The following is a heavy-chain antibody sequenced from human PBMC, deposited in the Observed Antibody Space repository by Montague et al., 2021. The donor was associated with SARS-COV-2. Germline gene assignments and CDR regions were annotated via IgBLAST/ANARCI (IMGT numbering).Heavy chain of an antibody. CDR3: VRGFRNDPFDV. CDR1: GSTFDDYG. J-gene: IGHJ4*02. V-gene: IGHV3-20*04. CDR2: ITRNGDST. Sequence: SRRLSCAASGSTFDDYGMSWVRQGPGKGLEWVSGITRNGDSTDFADSVKGRFTISRDNAKNSPYLQMNSLRAEDTALYYCVRGFRNDPFDVWGQGTLVSVSS. D-gene: IGHD1-14*01.